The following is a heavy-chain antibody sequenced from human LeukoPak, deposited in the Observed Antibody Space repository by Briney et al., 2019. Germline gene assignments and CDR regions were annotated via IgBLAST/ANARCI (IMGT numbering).Heavy chain of an antibody. CDR3: ARGYYTTMIVVAAYFDY. CDR2: INAGNGNT. CDR1: GYTFTSYA. Sequence: ASVKVSCKASGYTFTSYAMHWVRQAPGQRLEWMGWINAGNGNTKYSQKFQGRVTITRDTSASTAYMELSSLRSEDTAVYYCARGYYTTMIVVAAYFDYWGQGTLVTVSS. J-gene: IGHJ4*02. V-gene: IGHV1-3*01. D-gene: IGHD3-22*01.